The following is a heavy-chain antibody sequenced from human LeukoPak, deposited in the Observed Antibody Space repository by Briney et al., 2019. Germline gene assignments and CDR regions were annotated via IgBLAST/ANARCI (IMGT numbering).Heavy chain of an antibody. V-gene: IGHV3-21*01. Sequence: AGGSLRLSCAASGFTFSSYAMSWVRQAPGKGLEWVSSISSSSSYIYYADSVKGRFTISRDNAKNSLYLQMNSLRAEDTAVYYCASDCCGGWFDPWGQGTLVTVSS. J-gene: IGHJ5*02. CDR3: ASDCCGGWFDP. CDR1: GFTFSSYA. D-gene: IGHD2-21*01. CDR2: ISSSSSYI.